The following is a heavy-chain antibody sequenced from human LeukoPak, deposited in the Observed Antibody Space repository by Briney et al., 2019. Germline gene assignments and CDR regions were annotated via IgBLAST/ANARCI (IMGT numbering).Heavy chain of an antibody. J-gene: IGHJ4*02. CDR1: GFTFNNAW. CDR3: ARYMTSVTTGIEY. CDR2: ISGSGRET. D-gene: IGHD4-17*01. Sequence: GGSLRLSCAASGFTFNNAWMSWVRQPPGKGLEWVSAISGSGRETYYAGSVKGRFAISRDNSKNTLYLQMNSLRAEDTAVYYCARYMTSVTTGIEYWGQGTLITVSS. V-gene: IGHV3-23*01.